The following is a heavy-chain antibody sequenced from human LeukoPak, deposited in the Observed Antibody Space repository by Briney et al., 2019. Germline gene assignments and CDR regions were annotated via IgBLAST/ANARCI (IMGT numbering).Heavy chain of an antibody. J-gene: IGHJ6*03. Sequence: PGGSLRLSCAASGFTFSSYEMNWVRQAPGKGLEWVSGITWNSGSVVYADSVKGRFIISRDNAKNSLYLQMNSLRPEDMALYYCARGKSAAGIGYNYYMDVWGKGTTVTVSS. CDR3: ARGKSAAGIGYNYYMDV. V-gene: IGHV3-9*03. CDR2: ITWNSGSV. CDR1: GFTFSSYE. D-gene: IGHD6-13*01.